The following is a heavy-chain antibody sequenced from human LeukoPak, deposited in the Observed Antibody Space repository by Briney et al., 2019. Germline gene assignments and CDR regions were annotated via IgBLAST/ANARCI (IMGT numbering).Heavy chain of an antibody. J-gene: IGHJ4*02. CDR3: ARHVSSGWPDY. D-gene: IGHD6-19*01. V-gene: IGHV4-59*08. CDR2: IYYSGST. Sequence: SETLFLTCTVSGGSISSYYWSWIRQPPGKGLEWIGYIYYSGSTNYNPSLKSRVTISVDTSKNQFSLKLSSVTAADTAVYYCARHVSSGWPDYWGQGTLVTVSS. CDR1: GGSISSYY.